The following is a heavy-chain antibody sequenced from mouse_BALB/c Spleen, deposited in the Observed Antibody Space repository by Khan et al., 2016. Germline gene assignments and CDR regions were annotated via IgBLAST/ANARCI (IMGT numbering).Heavy chain of an antibody. Sequence: QIQLVQSGAELVRPGVSVKISCKGYGYTFTDYAMHWVKQSHAKSLEWSGVISTYYGDTSYNQKFEGKATMTVDKSSSTAYMELARLTSEDSAIYYCAREGLNYDYAMDYWGQGTSVTVSS. CDR3: AREGLNYDYAMDY. J-gene: IGHJ4*01. CDR1: GYTFTDYA. D-gene: IGHD2-1*01. CDR2: ISTYYGDT. V-gene: IGHV1S137*01.